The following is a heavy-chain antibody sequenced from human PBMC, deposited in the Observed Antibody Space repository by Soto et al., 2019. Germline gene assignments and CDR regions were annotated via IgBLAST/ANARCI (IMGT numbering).Heavy chain of an antibody. D-gene: IGHD3-3*01. CDR1: GFTFSSYW. CDR2: IKEDGSDM. V-gene: IGHV3-7*01. CDR3: ATEVWVYYDFWSGYSDY. J-gene: IGHJ4*02. Sequence: ESGGGLVQPGGSLSLSCAASGFTFSSYWMSWVRQAPGKGLEWVANIKEDGSDMYYVDSVKGRFTISRDNAKNSLYLQMNSLRAEDTAVYYCATEVWVYYDFWSGYSDYWGQGTLVTVSS.